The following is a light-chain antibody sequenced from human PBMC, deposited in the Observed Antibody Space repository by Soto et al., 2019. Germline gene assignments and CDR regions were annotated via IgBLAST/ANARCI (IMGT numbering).Light chain of an antibody. CDR3: QQGIDWPPT. Sequence: EIVLKQSPGTLSLSPGERATLSCRASQSVSSRRLAWYQQKPGQAPRLFIYGASTRATGIPARFSGSGSGTEFTLTISSLEPEDFALYYCQQGIDWPPTFGQGTRLEIK. CDR2: GAS. J-gene: IGKJ5*01. CDR1: QSVSSR. V-gene: IGKV3D-20*02.